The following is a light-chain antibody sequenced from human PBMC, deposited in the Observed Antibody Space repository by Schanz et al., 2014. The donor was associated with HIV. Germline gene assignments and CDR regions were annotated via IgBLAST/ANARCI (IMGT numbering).Light chain of an antibody. CDR3: QQYKTYPYT. CDR1: QSINSW. V-gene: IGKV1-5*03. Sequence: DIQMTQSPSTLSASVRDRVTITCRASQSINSWLAWYQQQPGKAPKLLIYTASSLQSGVPSRFSGRGSGTEFTLTIDNLQPDDSATYFCQQYKTYPYTFGQGTKLEIK. CDR2: TAS. J-gene: IGKJ2*01.